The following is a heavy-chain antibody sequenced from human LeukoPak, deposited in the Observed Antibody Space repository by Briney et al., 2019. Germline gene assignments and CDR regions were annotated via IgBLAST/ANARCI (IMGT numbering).Heavy chain of an antibody. Sequence: QTGGSLRLSCAASGFTFSSYGMHWVRQAPGKGLVWVSVISSDGRSTIYADSVKGRFTISRDNAKNTLYLQMDSLRAEDTAVYFCASQLGGNVYWGQGTLVTVSS. CDR3: ASQLGGNVY. CDR1: GFTFSSYG. J-gene: IGHJ4*02. D-gene: IGHD3-16*01. CDR2: ISSDGRST. V-gene: IGHV3-74*01.